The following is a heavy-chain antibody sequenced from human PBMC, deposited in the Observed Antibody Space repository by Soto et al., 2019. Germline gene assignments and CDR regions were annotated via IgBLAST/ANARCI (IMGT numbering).Heavy chain of an antibody. J-gene: IGHJ6*04. Sequence: SETLSLTCTVSGGSISSYYWSWIRQPPGKGLEWIGYIYYSGSTNYNPSLKSRVTISVDTSKNQFSLKLSSVTAADTAVYYCARRSCSSTSCYAGIFWFGMDVWGKGTTVTVSS. CDR2: IYYSGST. CDR1: GGSISSYY. CDR3: ARRSCSSTSCYAGIFWFGMDV. D-gene: IGHD2-2*01. V-gene: IGHV4-59*08.